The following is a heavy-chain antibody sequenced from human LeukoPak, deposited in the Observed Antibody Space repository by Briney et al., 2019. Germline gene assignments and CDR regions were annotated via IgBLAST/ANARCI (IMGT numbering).Heavy chain of an antibody. CDR3: ARGYSYGYDY. V-gene: IGHV1-2*06. CDR1: GDTFTGYY. Sequence: ASVKVSCKASGDTFTGYYMHWVRQAPGQGLEWMGRINPNSGGTNYAQKFQGRVTMTRDTSISTAYMELSRLRSGDTAVYYCARGYSYGYDYWGQGTLVTVSS. D-gene: IGHD5-18*01. J-gene: IGHJ4*02. CDR2: INPNSGGT.